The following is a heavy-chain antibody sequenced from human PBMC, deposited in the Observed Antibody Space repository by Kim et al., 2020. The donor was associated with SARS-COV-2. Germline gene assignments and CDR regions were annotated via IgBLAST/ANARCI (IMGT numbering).Heavy chain of an antibody. CDR2: IYYSGST. Sequence: SETLSLTCTVSGGSISSYYWSWIRQPPGKGLEWIGYIYYSGSTNYNHYLTSRVTISVDTSKNQISLKLSPVTAADTAVYYCAGDVRGYDMLTGYVPKPIWYFELWGRGTLFTVSS. D-gene: IGHD3-9*01. J-gene: IGHJ2*01. V-gene: IGHV4-59*13. CDR1: GGSISSYY. CDR3: AGDVRGYDMLTGYVPKPIWYFEL.